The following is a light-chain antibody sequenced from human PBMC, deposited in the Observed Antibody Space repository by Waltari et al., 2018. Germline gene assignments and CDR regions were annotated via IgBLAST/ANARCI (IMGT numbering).Light chain of an antibody. CDR1: QSVSNNY. CDR2: GTS. J-gene: IGKJ1*01. CDR3: QQFDSSPRT. V-gene: IGKV3-20*01. Sequence: VLTQSPGTLSLSPGEKATLSCRASQSVSNNYLLWYQQKPGQAPRVLIYGTSNRATGIPDRFSGSGSGTDFTLTISRLEPEDFAVYYCQQFDSSPRTFCQGTKVEFK.